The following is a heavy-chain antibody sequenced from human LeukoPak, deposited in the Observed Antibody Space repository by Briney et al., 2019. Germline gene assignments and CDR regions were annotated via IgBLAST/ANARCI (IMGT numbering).Heavy chain of an antibody. CDR2: ISGSGGST. Sequence: PGGSLRLSCAASGFTFSSYAMSWVRQAPGKGLEWVSAISGSGGSTYYADPVKGRFTISRDNSKNTLYLQMNSLRAEDTAVYYCAKGGSNVVVPAAKAYYFDYWGQGTLVTVSS. J-gene: IGHJ4*02. V-gene: IGHV3-23*01. CDR1: GFTFSSYA. CDR3: AKGGSNVVVPAAKAYYFDY. D-gene: IGHD2-2*01.